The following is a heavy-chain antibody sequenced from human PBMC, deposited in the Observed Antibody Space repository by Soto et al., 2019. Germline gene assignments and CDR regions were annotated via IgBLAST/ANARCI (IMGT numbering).Heavy chain of an antibody. CDR3: ARDSPTLGSPNYYYYGMDV. CDR1: GGSISSGGYY. V-gene: IGHV4-31*03. CDR2: IYYSGST. Sequence: ASETLSLTCTVSGGSISSGGYYWSWIRQHPGKGLEWIGYIYYSGSTYYNPSLKSRVTISVDTSKNQFSLKLSSVTAADTAVYYCARDSPTLGSPNYYYYGMDVWGQGTTVTVSS. J-gene: IGHJ6*02.